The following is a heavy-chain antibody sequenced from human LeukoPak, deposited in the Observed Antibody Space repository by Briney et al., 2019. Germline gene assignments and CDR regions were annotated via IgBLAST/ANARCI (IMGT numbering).Heavy chain of an antibody. CDR2: IDGSDNT. J-gene: IGHJ4*02. CDR3: GRGGPVAVAAAGGRSDL. V-gene: IGHV3-53*01. D-gene: IGHD6-13*01. CDR1: GFTISDYY. Sequence: RAGGSLRLSCAASGFTISDYYMHWIRQAPGKGLEWVPVIDGSDNTDYADSVKGRFSISRDTSENTLYFQMNSLRVEDTAVYYCGRGGPVAVAAAGGRSDLWGQGTLVTVSS.